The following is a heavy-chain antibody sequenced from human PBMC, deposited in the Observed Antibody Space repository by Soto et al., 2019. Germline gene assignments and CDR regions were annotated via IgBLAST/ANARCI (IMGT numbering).Heavy chain of an antibody. J-gene: IGHJ3*02. Sequence: PGESLKISCKGSGISFSNYWIGWVRQLPGKDLQWVGAIFPDDSHIRNSPSFQGQVTISADKSITTAYLQLTSLKASDTAVYFCERNRNSGYLKNDAFDIWGQGTMVTVSS. D-gene: IGHD3-22*01. CDR1: GISFSNYW. V-gene: IGHV5-51*01. CDR3: ERNRNSGYLKNDAFDI. CDR2: IFPDDSHI.